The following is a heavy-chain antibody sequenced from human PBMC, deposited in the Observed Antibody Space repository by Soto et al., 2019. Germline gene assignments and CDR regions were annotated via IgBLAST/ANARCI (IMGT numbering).Heavy chain of an antibody. CDR1: GFTFGDYT. CDR3: SRDPYYSDSRPNRDRFDY. D-gene: IGHD3-22*01. CDR2: IRSKAYGGTT. J-gene: IGHJ4*02. Sequence: GGSLRLSCRASGFTFGDYTLSWFRQAPGKGLEWVGFIRSKAYGGTTQYAASVKGRFSISRDDSKSIAYLQMNSLKTEDTAVYFCSRDPYYSDSRPNRDRFDYWGQGTLVTVS. V-gene: IGHV3-49*03.